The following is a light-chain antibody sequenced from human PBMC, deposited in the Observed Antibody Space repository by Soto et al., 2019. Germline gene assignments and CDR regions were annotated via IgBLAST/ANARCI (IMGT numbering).Light chain of an antibody. Sequence: QSVLTQPPSASGSPGQSVTISCTGTSSDIGGYDYVSWYQQHPGKAPKLIIYEVNKRPSGVPDRFSGSKSGNTASLIVSGLQAEDEADYYCSSYADNLVFGGGTKLTVL. CDR2: EVN. CDR3: SSYADNLV. J-gene: IGLJ3*02. CDR1: SSDIGGYDY. V-gene: IGLV2-8*01.